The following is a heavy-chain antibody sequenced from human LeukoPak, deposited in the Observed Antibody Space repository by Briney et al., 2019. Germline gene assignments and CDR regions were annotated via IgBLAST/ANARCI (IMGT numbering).Heavy chain of an antibody. V-gene: IGHV3-23*01. CDR3: AKSLQHIVVVTAIHFDY. J-gene: IGHJ4*02. Sequence: GGSLRLSCAASGFTFDDYGLSWVRQAPGKGLEWVSAISGSGGSTCYADSVKGRFTISRDNSKNTLYLQMNSLRAEDTAVYYCAKSLQHIVVVTAIHFDYWGQGTLVTVSS. D-gene: IGHD2-21*02. CDR1: GFTFDDYG. CDR2: ISGSGGST.